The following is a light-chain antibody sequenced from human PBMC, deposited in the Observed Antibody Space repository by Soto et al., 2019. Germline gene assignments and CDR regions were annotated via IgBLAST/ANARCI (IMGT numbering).Light chain of an antibody. CDR2: YNG. V-gene: IGLV1-44*01. Sequence: QSALTQPPSASGTPGQRVTISCSGGSSNIGSNTVNWYQQLPRTAPKLLIYYNGQRPSGVPDRFSGSKSGTSTSLTISGLQSEDEAAYYCAAWDDSLNGWVFGGGTKLTVL. CDR3: AAWDDSLNGWV. J-gene: IGLJ3*02. CDR1: SSNIGSNT.